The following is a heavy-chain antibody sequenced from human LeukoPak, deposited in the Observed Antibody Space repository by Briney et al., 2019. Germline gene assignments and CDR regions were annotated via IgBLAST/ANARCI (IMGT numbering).Heavy chain of an antibody. CDR1: GGSFSGYY. J-gene: IGHJ4*02. Sequence: SETLSLTCAVYGGSFSGYYWSWIRQPPGKGLEWIGEINHSGSTNHNPSLKSRVTISVDTSKNQFSLKLSSVTAADTAVYYCARGSGQIAARPSYFDYWGQGTLVTVSS. V-gene: IGHV4-34*01. CDR2: INHSGST. CDR3: ARGSGQIAARPSYFDY. D-gene: IGHD6-6*01.